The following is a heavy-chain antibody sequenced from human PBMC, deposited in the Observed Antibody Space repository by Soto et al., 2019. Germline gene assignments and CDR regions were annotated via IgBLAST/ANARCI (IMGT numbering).Heavy chain of an antibody. CDR1: GGTFSSYP. Sequence: GASVKVSCKASGGTFSSYPINWVRQAPGQGLEWMGGSIPFFGSTHSAQKFQGRLTITADESTSTTYMELSSLRADDTAVYYCASRGVMGATQNGNWFCTYDKESLVTIAS. J-gene: IGHJ5*02. D-gene: IGHD3-16*01. V-gene: IGHV1-69*13. CDR3: ASRGVMGATQNGNWFCT. CDR2: SIPFFGST.